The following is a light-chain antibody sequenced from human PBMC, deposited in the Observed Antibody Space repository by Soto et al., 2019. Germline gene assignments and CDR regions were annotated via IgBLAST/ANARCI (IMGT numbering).Light chain of an antibody. J-gene: IGLJ1*01. CDR1: NSNIGSDYG. CDR3: QSYDRSLRACV. Sequence: QSVLTQPPSVSGAPGQRVTISCTGTNSNIGSDYGVHWYQQFPGTAPKLLIYGNSNRPSGVPDRFSGSKSGTSASLAITRLQAEDEADYYCQSYDRSLRACVFGTGTKLTVL. V-gene: IGLV1-40*01. CDR2: GNS.